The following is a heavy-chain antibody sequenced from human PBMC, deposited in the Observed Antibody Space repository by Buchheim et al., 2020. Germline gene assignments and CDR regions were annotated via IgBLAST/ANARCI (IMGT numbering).Heavy chain of an antibody. CDR1: GFTFSSYA. D-gene: IGHD4-23*01. CDR2: ISYDGSNK. V-gene: IGHV3-30-3*01. Sequence: QVQLVESGGGVVQPGRSLRLSCAASGFTFSSYAMHWVRQAPGKGLEWVAVISYDGSNKYYADSVKGRFTISRDNSKNTLYLQMNSLRAEDTAVYYCARYTVAGEFSYYYYGMDVWSQGTT. CDR3: ARYTVAGEFSYYYYGMDV. J-gene: IGHJ6*02.